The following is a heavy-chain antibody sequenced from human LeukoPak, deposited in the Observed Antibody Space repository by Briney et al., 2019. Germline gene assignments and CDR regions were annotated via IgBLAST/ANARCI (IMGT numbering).Heavy chain of an antibody. CDR3: AKGSYYYDSTGYSPAPGD. D-gene: IGHD3-22*01. V-gene: IGHV3-23*01. CDR1: GFTFSSCA. Sequence: GGSLRLSCAASGFTFSSCATSWVRQAPGQGLEWVSSISGNGASIYYADSVKGRFTISRDNSKNTLHLQMNSLRAEDTAVYFCAKGSYYYDSTGYSPAPGDWGQGTLVTVSS. J-gene: IGHJ4*02. CDR2: ISGNGASI.